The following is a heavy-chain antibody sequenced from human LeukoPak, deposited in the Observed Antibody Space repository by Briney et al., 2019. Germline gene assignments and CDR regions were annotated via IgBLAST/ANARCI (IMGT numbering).Heavy chain of an antibody. D-gene: IGHD2-21*02. CDR2: IGYDGRNQ. CDR1: GFTFSSYS. Sequence: GGSLRLSCAASGFTFSSYSMHWVRQAPSKGLEGVTVIGYDGRNQVYADSVKGRFTISRDSSENMLYSEVDSLQPDHTAVNYCARDPVTGIPDYLDHSGQRNPVTV. CDR3: ARDPVTGIPDYLDH. V-gene: IGHV3-30*04. J-gene: IGHJ4*02.